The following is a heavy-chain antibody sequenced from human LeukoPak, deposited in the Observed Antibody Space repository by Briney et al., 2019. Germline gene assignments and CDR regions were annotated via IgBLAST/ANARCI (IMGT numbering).Heavy chain of an antibody. Sequence: TGGSLRLSCAASGFTVSSSFMSWVRQAPGKGLEWVSVIYSSGSTYYADSVKGRFTISRDNSKNTLHLQMNSLRAEDTAVYYCARDKSYGDSEDYWGQGTLVTVSS. D-gene: IGHD4-17*01. J-gene: IGHJ4*02. CDR2: IYSSGST. CDR1: GFTVSSSF. V-gene: IGHV3-66*01. CDR3: ARDKSYGDSEDY.